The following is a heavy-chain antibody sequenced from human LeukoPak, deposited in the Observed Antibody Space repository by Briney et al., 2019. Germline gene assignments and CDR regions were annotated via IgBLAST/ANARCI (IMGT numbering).Heavy chain of an antibody. D-gene: IGHD5-12*01. CDR2: ISGGAGST. Sequence: GGSLRLSCAASGFTFSSYAMSWVRQAPGKGLEWVSAISGGAGSTYYADSVKGRFTISRDNSKNTLSLQMNSLRVEDTAVYYCAKGKSGYSGHTIFSYWGQGTLVTVSS. J-gene: IGHJ4*02. V-gene: IGHV3-23*01. CDR1: GFTFSSYA. CDR3: AKGKSGYSGHTIFSY.